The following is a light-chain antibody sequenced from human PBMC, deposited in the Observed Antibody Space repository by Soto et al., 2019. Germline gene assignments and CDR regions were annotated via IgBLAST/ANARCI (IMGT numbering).Light chain of an antibody. V-gene: IGKV1-27*01. J-gene: IGKJ3*01. CDR2: AAS. Sequence: DIQMTQSPPSLSASVGDRVTITCRASQDIRNFVAWYQQKPGKAPKLLIYAASTLQSGVPSRFSGSGSGTDFTLTINSLQPEDVATYSCQKYSSVPVFGSGPKVEIK. CDR1: QDIRNF. CDR3: QKYSSVPV.